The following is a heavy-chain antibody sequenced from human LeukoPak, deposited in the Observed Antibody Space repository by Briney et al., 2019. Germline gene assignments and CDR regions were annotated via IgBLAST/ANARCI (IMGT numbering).Heavy chain of an antibody. CDR2: ISGSGGST. J-gene: IGHJ4*02. CDR1: GFTFSNYA. V-gene: IGHV3-23*01. CDR3: AKSASLRYFDWLLFGGYFDY. Sequence: GGSLRLSCAASGFTFSNYAMSWVRQAPGKGLEWVSAISGSGGSTYYADSVKGRFTISRDNSKNTLYLQMNSLRAEDTAVYYCAKSASLRYFDWLLFGGYFDYWGQGTLVTVSS. D-gene: IGHD3-9*01.